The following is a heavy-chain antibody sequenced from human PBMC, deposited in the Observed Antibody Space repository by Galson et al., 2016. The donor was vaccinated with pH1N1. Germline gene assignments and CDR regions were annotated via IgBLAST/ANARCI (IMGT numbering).Heavy chain of an antibody. CDR1: GDSMNSGY. J-gene: IGHJ6*02. V-gene: IGHV4-59*01. D-gene: IGHD1-1*01. CDR3: ASLAASSILDYHYGIDA. Sequence: ETLSLTCSVSGDSMNSGYWFWIRQPPGKVLEWIGYIYYSGNTNYNPSLKSRVTISIDTSRKHFSLNLSSVAAADTAVYYCASLAASSILDYHYGIDAWGQGTTVIVSS. CDR2: IYYSGNT.